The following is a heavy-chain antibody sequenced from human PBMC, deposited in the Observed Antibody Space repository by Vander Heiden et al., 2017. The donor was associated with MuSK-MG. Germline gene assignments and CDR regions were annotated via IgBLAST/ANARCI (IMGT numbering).Heavy chain of an antibody. Sequence: EVQLLVSGGGLGQPGGSLRRTCAACGFSFSIYAMSWVRQAPGKGLEWFSALSDSGIATYYADSVKGRFTISRDNSKNTLYLQMNSLRAEDTAVYYCAKGSKGVRPYYFDYWGQGTLVTVSS. CDR2: LSDSGIAT. CDR1: GFSFSIYA. V-gene: IGHV3-23*01. CDR3: AKGSKGVRPYYFDY. J-gene: IGHJ4*02. D-gene: IGHD3-10*01.